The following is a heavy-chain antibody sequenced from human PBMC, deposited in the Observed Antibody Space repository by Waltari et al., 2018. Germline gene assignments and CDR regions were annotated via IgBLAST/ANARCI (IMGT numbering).Heavy chain of an antibody. CDR3: ATYIGASVGTAAFDV. CDR1: GGSIDTPKHY. V-gene: IGHV4-39*01. CDR2: ISYAGTT. D-gene: IGHD5-12*01. J-gene: IGHJ3*01. Sequence: QLQLQESGPGPVKPSETLSLTCSVSGGSIDTPKHYWSWIRQPPGQGLEWSGAISYAGTTYHTPPQRGRHNMSRDTSKHQLSPTLCSTTAADTAVYFCATYIGASVGTAAFDVWGQGTMVTVSS.